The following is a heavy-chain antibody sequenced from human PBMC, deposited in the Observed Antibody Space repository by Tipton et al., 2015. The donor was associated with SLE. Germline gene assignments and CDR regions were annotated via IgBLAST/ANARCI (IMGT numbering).Heavy chain of an antibody. CDR3: TRGGTGDGTNPFDP. CDR1: GGSINSNNYY. V-gene: IGHV4-39*07. D-gene: IGHD2-8*01. J-gene: IGHJ5*02. CDR2: IYSSGNT. Sequence: TLSLTCTVSGGSINSNNYYWGWIRQPPGKGLEWIGRIYSSGNTNYNPSLKSRVSISVDTSKKQFSLKLSSLTAADTAVYYCTRGGTGDGTNPFDPWGQGTLVTVSS.